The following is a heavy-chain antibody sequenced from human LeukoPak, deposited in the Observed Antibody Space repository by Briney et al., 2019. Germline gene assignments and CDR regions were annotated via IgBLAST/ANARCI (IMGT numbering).Heavy chain of an antibody. CDR1: GFTFSSCA. CDR3: AKDIGSSPRPLIDV. V-gene: IGHV3-23*01. D-gene: IGHD3-10*01. CDR2: ISGSGVST. Sequence: GGSLRLSCAASGFTFSSCAMSWVRQAPGKGLEWVSGISGSGVSTYYADSVKGRFTISRDNSKNTLYLQMDSLRAEDTAVYYCAKDIGSSPRPLIDVWGHGTTVTVSS. J-gene: IGHJ6*02.